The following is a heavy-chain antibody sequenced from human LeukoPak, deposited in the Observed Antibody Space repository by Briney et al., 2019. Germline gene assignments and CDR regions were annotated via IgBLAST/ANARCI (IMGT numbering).Heavy chain of an antibody. CDR2: IYYSGST. CDR3: ARALEIFGLYDAFDI. V-gene: IGHV4-59*11. D-gene: IGHD3-3*01. J-gene: IGHJ3*02. CDR1: GGSISSHY. Sequence: SETLSLTCTVSGGSISSHYWSWIRQPPGKGLEWIGYIYYSGSTNYNPSLKSRVTISVDTSKNQFSLKLSSVTAADTAVYYCARALEIFGLYDAFDIWGQGTMVTVSS.